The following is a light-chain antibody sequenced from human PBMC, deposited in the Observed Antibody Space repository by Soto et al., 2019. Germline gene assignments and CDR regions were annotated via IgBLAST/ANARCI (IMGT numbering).Light chain of an antibody. CDR2: GAS. V-gene: IGKV3-20*01. CDR3: QKHGDEPIP. Sequence: EIVLTQSPGTLSLSPGERATLSCRASQTVSRNNLVWYQQRPGQPPRLLIYGASSRATGIPDRFSGSGSGTDFSLTISRLEPEDFAVYQCQKHGDEPIPFGQVTPPEIK. J-gene: IGKJ5*01. CDR1: QTVSRNN.